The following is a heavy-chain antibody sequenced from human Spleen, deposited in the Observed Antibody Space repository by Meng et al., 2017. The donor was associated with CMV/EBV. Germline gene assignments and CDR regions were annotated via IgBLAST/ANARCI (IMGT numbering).Heavy chain of an antibody. V-gene: IGHV3-23*01. CDR2: ISGSGAGT. CDR1: GFSFSSYA. D-gene: IGHD1-26*01. CDR3: AKLHSGNYFDY. J-gene: IGHJ4*02. Sequence: LSCAASGFSFSSYAMSWVRQAPGKGLEWVSTISGSGAGTYYADSVKGRFSISRGNSKNTLYLQMKSLRAEDTALYYCAKLHSGNYFDYWGQGTLVTVSS.